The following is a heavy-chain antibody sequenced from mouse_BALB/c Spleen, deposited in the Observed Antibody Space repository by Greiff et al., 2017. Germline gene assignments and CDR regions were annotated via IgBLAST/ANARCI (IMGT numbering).Heavy chain of an antibody. V-gene: IGHV5-6*02. D-gene: IGHD2-4*01. CDR1: GFTFSSYG. CDR2: ISSGGSYT. Sequence: DVMLVESGGDLVKPGGSLKLSCAASGFTFSSYGMSWVRQTPDKRLEWVATISSGGSYTYYPDSVKGRFTISRDNAKNTLYLQMSSLKSEDTAMYYCARHHYDYDGRGYAMDYWGQGTSVTVSS. CDR3: ARHHYDYDGRGYAMDY. J-gene: IGHJ4*01.